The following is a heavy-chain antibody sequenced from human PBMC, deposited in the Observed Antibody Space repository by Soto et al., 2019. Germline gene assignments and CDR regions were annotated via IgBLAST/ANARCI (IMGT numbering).Heavy chain of an antibody. Sequence: QVQLQESGPGLVKPSQTLSLTCTVSGGSISSGGYYWSWIRQHPGKGLEWIGDIYYSGSTYYNPSLKSRVTISVDTSKNQFSLKLSSVTAADTAVYYCTRDWGRDGCFDYWGQGTLVTVSS. CDR3: TRDWGRDGCFDY. D-gene: IGHD3-16*01. J-gene: IGHJ4*02. CDR1: GGSISSGGYY. CDR2: IYYSGST. V-gene: IGHV4-31*03.